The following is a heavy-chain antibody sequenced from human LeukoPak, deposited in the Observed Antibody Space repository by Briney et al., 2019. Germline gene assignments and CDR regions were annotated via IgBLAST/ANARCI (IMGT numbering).Heavy chain of an antibody. CDR2: IDIDGIST. CDR1: GFTFSSYW. CDR3: ARGQMDV. V-gene: IGHV3-74*01. Sequence: PGGSPRLSCAASGFTFSSYWMNWVRQAPGKGLVWVSLIDIDGISTTYADSVKGRFTMSRDNAKNTLYLQMNSLRAEDTAVYYCARGQMDVWGQGTTVIVSS. J-gene: IGHJ6*02.